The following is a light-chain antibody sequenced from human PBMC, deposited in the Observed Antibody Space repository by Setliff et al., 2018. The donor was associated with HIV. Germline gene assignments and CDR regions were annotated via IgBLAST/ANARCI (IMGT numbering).Light chain of an antibody. CDR3: SSYAITNTLP. V-gene: IGLV2-14*01. J-gene: IGLJ1*01. CDR2: EVR. CDR1: SSDVGGYNY. Sequence: ALTQPAPVSGSPGQSITISCTGTSSDVGGYNYVSWYQQHPGKAPKLIIYEVRNRPSGVSNRFSGSKSGNTASLTISGLQAEDEADYYCSSYAITNTLPFGTGTKSPS.